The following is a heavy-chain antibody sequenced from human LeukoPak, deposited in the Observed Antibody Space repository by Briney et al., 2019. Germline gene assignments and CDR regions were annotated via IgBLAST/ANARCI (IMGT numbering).Heavy chain of an antibody. CDR1: GGSFSGYY. J-gene: IGHJ5*02. CDR2: INHSGST. Sequence: SETLSLTCAVYGGSFSGYYWSWIRQPPGKGLEWIGEINHSGSTNYNPSLKSRVTISVDTSKSQFSLKLSSVTAADTAVYYCARGRETYYDILTGYYIRVSWFDPWGQGTLVTVSS. V-gene: IGHV4-34*01. CDR3: ARGRETYYDILTGYYIRVSWFDP. D-gene: IGHD3-9*01.